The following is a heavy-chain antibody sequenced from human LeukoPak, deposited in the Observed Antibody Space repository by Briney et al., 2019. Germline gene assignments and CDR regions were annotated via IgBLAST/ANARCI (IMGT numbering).Heavy chain of an antibody. CDR3: ARAGIYGGGKSYAFDV. Sequence: GGSLRLSCAASGFTVSGNYMSWVRQPPGEGLEWVSSISNDAFYIHYADSVQGRFTISRDNARNSLYLHMNSLRVGDTAVYYCARAGIYGGGKSYAFDVWGRGTTVIVSS. CDR2: ISNDAFYI. J-gene: IGHJ3*01. D-gene: IGHD2-15*01. V-gene: IGHV3-21*01. CDR1: GFTVSGNY.